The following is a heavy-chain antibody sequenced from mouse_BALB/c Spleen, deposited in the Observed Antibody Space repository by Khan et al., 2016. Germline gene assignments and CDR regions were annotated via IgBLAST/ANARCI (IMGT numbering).Heavy chain of an antibody. Sequence: QVQLKESGPGLVQPSQSLSITCKVSGFSLTSYGVHWVRQSPGKGLEWLGVIWSGGSTDYNAAFISRLSISKDNSKSQVFFKMNSLQANDTAIYYCARNPYGSTYFDYWVQGTTLTVSS. CDR1: GFSLTSYG. CDR3: ARNPYGSTYFDY. V-gene: IGHV2-2*02. J-gene: IGHJ2*01. D-gene: IGHD1-1*01. CDR2: IWSGGST.